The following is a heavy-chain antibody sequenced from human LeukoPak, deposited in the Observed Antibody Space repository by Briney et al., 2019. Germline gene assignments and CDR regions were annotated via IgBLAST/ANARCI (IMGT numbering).Heavy chain of an antibody. CDR3: ARQWLDDYYYYYMDV. V-gene: IGHV1-46*01. J-gene: IGHJ6*03. CDR2: INPSGGST. CDR1: GYTFTSYY. D-gene: IGHD6-19*01. Sequence: ASVKVSCKASGYTFTSYYMHWVRQAPGQGLEWMGIINPSGGSTSYAQKFQGRVTMTRDMSTSTVYMELSSLRSEDTAVYYCARQWLDDYYYYYMDVWGKGTTVTISS.